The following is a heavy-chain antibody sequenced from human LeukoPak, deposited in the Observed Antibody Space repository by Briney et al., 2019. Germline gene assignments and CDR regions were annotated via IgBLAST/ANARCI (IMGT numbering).Heavy chain of an antibody. D-gene: IGHD2-2*01. Sequence: ASVKVSCKTSGYTFTSYGVSWVRQAPGQGLEWMGWISAYNGNTDYAQELQGRVTMTTDTSTSTAYMELRSLRSDDTAVYYCARGYCSSTGCEDAFDIWGQGTMVTVSS. CDR3: ARGYCSSTGCEDAFDI. CDR2: ISAYNGNT. V-gene: IGHV1-18*01. CDR1: GYTFTSYG. J-gene: IGHJ3*02.